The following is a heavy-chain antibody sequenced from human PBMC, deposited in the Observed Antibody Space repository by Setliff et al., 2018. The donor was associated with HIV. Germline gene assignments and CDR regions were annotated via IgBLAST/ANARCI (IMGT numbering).Heavy chain of an antibody. V-gene: IGHV1-69*05. J-gene: IGHJ4*02. Sequence: VASVKVSCKASGGTFSSYAISWVRQAPGQGLEWMGGIIPIFGTANYAQKFQGRVTITTDESTSTAYMELSSLRSEDTAVYYCARSYCGGDCYPHFDYWGQGTLVTVSS. CDR2: IIPIFGTA. CDR1: GGTFSSYA. CDR3: ARSYCGGDCYPHFDY. D-gene: IGHD2-21*02.